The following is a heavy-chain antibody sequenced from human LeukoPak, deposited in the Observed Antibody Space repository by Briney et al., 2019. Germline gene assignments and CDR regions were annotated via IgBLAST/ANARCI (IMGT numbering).Heavy chain of an antibody. Sequence: GASVKVSCKASGYTFTSYDINWVRQATGQGLEWMGWMNPNSGNTGYAQKFQGRVTMTRNTSISTAYMELSSLRSEDTAVYYCARVGCSSTSCYGLRFDPWGQGTLVTVSS. CDR3: ARVGCSSTSCYGLRFDP. D-gene: IGHD2-2*01. J-gene: IGHJ5*02. CDR2: MNPNSGNT. CDR1: GYTFTSYD. V-gene: IGHV1-8*01.